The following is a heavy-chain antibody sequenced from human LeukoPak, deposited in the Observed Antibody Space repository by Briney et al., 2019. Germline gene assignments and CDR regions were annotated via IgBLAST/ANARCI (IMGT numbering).Heavy chain of an antibody. CDR1: GFTFISYA. CDR3: ARMTTVVTPGPFDY. V-gene: IGHV3-30-3*01. D-gene: IGHD4-23*01. J-gene: IGHJ4*02. CDR2: ISYDGRSK. Sequence: GGSLRLSCAASGFTFISYAMHWVRQAPGKGLEWVAIISYDGRSKYYADSVKGRFTISRDNAKNSLYLQMNSLRAEDTAVYYCARMTTVVTPGPFDYWGQGTLVTVSS.